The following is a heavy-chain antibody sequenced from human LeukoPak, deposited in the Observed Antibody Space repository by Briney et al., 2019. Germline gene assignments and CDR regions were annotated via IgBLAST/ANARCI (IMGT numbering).Heavy chain of an antibody. J-gene: IGHJ6*03. CDR3: ARGSIAAAGKGANYYYYMDV. CDR1: GFTFSSYE. Sequence: PGGSLRLSCAASGFTFSSYEMNWVRQAPGKGLEWVSSISSSSSYIYCADSVKGRFTISRDNAKNSLYLQMNSLRAEDTAVYYCARGSIAAAGKGANYYYYMDVWGKGTTVTISS. V-gene: IGHV3-21*01. CDR2: ISSSSSYI. D-gene: IGHD6-13*01.